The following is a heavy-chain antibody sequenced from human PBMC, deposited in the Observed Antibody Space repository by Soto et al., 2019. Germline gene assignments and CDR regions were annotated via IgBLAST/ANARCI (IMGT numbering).Heavy chain of an antibody. CDR3: AKDSVEYYYGSGSGRYGIDV. Sequence: QVQLVESGGGVVQPGRSLRLSCAASGFTFSSYGMHWVRQAPGKGLEWVAVISYDGSNKYYADSVKGRFTISRDNSKNTLYLQMNSLRAEDTAVYYCAKDSVEYYYGSGSGRYGIDVWGQGTTVTVSS. D-gene: IGHD3-10*01. CDR1: GFTFSSYG. V-gene: IGHV3-30*18. J-gene: IGHJ6*02. CDR2: ISYDGSNK.